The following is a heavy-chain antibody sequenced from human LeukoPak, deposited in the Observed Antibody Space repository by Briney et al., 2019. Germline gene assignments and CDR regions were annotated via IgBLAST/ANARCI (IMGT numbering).Heavy chain of an antibody. CDR3: AKDQYCTSASCYVGY. CDR1: GFTFSDYY. D-gene: IGHD2-2*01. Sequence: GGSLRLSCAASGFTFSDYYMRWIRQAPGKGLEWVSGINVSGGSTFYADSVGGRFIISRDNSNNTLYLQMNSLRAEDTAVYYCAKDQYCTSASCYVGYWGQGTLVTVSS. V-gene: IGHV3-23*01. J-gene: IGHJ4*02. CDR2: INVSGGST.